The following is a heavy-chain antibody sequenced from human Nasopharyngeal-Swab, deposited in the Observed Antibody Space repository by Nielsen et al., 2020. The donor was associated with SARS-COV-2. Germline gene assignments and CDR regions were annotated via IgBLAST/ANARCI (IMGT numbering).Heavy chain of an antibody. CDR1: GFTFSPFW. J-gene: IGHJ4*02. CDR3: ARENHGVFDN. Sequence: GGSLRLSCAASGFTFSPFWMSWVRQAPGKGLEWVVTIQTDGTEQYSVDSVKSRFTISRDNGKNSLYLQMNSLRVEDTAVYYCARENHGVFDNWGQGTLVTVSS. V-gene: IGHV3-7*01. CDR2: IQTDGTEQ.